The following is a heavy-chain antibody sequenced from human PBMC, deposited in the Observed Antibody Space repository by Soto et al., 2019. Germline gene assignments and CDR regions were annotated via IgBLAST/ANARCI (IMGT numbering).Heavy chain of an antibody. J-gene: IGHJ6*02. CDR2: IDPSDSYT. Sequence: PGESLKISCKGSGYSFTSYWISWVRQMPGKGLEWMGRIDPSDSYTNYGPSFQGHVTISADKSISTAYLQWSSLKASDTAMYYCARTNYQADYYYYGMDVWGQGTTVTVSS. D-gene: IGHD4-4*01. CDR1: GYSFTSYW. V-gene: IGHV5-10-1*01. CDR3: ARTNYQADYYYYGMDV.